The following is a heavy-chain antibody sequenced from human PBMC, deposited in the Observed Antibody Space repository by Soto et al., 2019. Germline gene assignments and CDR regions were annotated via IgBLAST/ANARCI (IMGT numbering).Heavy chain of an antibody. CDR1: GYTFTSYY. V-gene: IGHV1-46*01. J-gene: IGHJ5*02. Sequence: RASVKVSCKASGYTFTSYYMHWVRQAPGQGLEWMGIINPSGGSTSYAQKFQGRVTMTRDTSTSTVYMELSSLRSEDTAVYYCARAPGLFAGSYYRENNWFDPWGQGTLVTVSS. CDR3: ARAPGLFAGSYYRENNWFDP. D-gene: IGHD3-10*01. CDR2: INPSGGST.